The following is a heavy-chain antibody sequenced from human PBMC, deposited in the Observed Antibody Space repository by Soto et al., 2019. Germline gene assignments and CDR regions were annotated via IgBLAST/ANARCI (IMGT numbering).Heavy chain of an antibody. CDR2: IYYSGST. CDR3: ARHPSSGRPIFDN. CDR1: GGSSSSYY. J-gene: IGHJ4*02. D-gene: IGHD6-19*01. V-gene: IGHV4-59*08. Sequence: PSETLSLTCTVSGGSSSSYYWSWIRQPPGKGLEWIGYIYYSGSTNYNPSLKSRVTISVDTSKNQLSLKLSSVTAADTAVYYCARHPSSGRPIFDNWGQGALVTVSS.